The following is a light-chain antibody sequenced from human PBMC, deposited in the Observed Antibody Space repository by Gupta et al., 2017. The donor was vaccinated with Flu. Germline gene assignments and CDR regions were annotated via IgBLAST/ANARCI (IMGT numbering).Light chain of an antibody. CDR1: QSFSSW. J-gene: IGKJ1*01. V-gene: IGKV1-5*03. CDR3: QQYSTYSET. Sequence: DIQMTQSPSTLSASVGDRVTITCRASQSFSSWLAWYQQKPGKAPKLLIYKASTLESGVPSRFSGSGSGTEFTLTISSLQPDDFATYYCQQYSTYSETFGQGTKVEVK. CDR2: KAS.